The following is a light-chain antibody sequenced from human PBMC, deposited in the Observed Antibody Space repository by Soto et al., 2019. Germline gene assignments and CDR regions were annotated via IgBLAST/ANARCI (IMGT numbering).Light chain of an antibody. CDR1: QSVSSN. Sequence: EIVLTQSPATLSVSPGERATLSCRASQSVSSNLAWYQQKPGQAPRILILGASTMATGIPARFSGSGSGTEFTLTISSLQSEDFAVYYCQQYGNWYTFGLWTKLESK. CDR3: QQYGNWYT. CDR2: GAS. V-gene: IGKV3-15*01. J-gene: IGKJ2*01.